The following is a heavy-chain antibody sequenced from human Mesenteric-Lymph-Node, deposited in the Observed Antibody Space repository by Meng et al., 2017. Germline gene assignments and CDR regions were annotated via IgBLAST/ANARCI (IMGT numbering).Heavy chain of an antibody. J-gene: IGHJ4*02. CDR2: IWYDGSNK. V-gene: IGHV3-33*01. Sequence: VQLVESGGGVVQPGRSLRLSCAASGFTFSSYGMHWVRQAPGKGLEWVAVIWYDGSNKYYADSVKGRFTISRDNSQNTLYLQMNSLRAEDTAVYYCARDRDGYKDYWGQGTLVTVSS. D-gene: IGHD5-24*01. CDR1: GFTFSSYG. CDR3: ARDRDGYKDY.